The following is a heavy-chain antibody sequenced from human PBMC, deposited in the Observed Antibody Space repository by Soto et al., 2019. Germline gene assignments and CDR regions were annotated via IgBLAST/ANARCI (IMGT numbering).Heavy chain of an antibody. Sequence: QVQLVESGGGLVKPGGSLRHSCAASGFAFSDFHMSWTRQAPGKGLEWISYISGGGTTVFYADSVKGRFTISRDNAQKSLYLQMDSLTPEDTAIYYCARDREPSVYHGMAVWGQGTTVTVSS. CDR3: ARDREPSVYHGMAV. V-gene: IGHV3-11*01. J-gene: IGHJ6*02. CDR2: ISGGGTTV. CDR1: GFAFSDFH.